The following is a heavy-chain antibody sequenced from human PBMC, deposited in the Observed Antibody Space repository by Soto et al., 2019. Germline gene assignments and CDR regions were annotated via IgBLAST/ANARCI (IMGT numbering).Heavy chain of an antibody. D-gene: IGHD6-19*01. CDR1: GFSLSTSGMC. CDR2: IDWDDDK. CDR3: ARIPDSSGAFDY. V-gene: IGHV2-70*11. J-gene: IGHJ4*02. Sequence: GSGPTLVNPTQTLTLTCTFSGFSLSTSGMCVSWIRQPPGKALEWLARIDWDDDKYYSTSLKTRLTISKDTSKNQVVLTMTNMDPVDTATYYCARIPDSSGAFDYWGQGTLVTVSS.